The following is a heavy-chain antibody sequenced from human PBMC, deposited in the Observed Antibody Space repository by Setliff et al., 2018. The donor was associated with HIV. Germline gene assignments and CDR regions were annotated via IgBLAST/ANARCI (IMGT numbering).Heavy chain of an antibody. CDR2: IGTTGTT. Sequence: PSETLSLTCNVSGVDVNTYYWSWIRQPAGKGLEWIGRIGTTGTTKNPSLTSRVTMSVDTSQNQFSLRLNSVTAADTAVYYCATDRGNFGWVRGKYFEYWGRGALVIVSS. CDR1: GVDVNTYY. V-gene: IGHV4-4*07. CDR3: ATDRGNFGWVRGKYFEY. J-gene: IGHJ4*02. D-gene: IGHD3-10*01.